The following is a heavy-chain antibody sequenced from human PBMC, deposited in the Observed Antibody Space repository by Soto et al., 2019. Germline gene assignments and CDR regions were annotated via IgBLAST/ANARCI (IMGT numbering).Heavy chain of an antibody. CDR1: GFTFSSYA. CDR3: ANGGYCSGGSCHTTLINWFDP. Sequence: GGSLRLSCAASGFTFSSYAMSWVRQAPGKGLEWVSAISGSGGSTYYADSVKGRFTISRDNSKNTLYLQMNSLRAEDTAVYYCANGGYCSGGSCHTTLINWFDPWGRGTLVTVSS. V-gene: IGHV3-23*01. CDR2: ISGSGGST. J-gene: IGHJ5*02. D-gene: IGHD2-15*01.